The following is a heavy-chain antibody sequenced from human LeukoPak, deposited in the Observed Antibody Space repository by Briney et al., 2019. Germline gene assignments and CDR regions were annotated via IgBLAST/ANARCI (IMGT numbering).Heavy chain of an antibody. CDR3: TKGGGSGTNEVIDF. CDR2: ITWDGDYS. J-gene: IGHJ4*02. D-gene: IGHD3-10*01. V-gene: IGHV3-43D*03. Sequence: QSGGSLRLSCAASGFTLSSYWMSWVRQAPGKGLEWLSLITWDGDYSNYADSVRGRFTISRDNSENSLYLQMNSLRVEDTALYYCTKGGGSGTNEVIDFWGQGTLVTVSS. CDR1: GFTLSSYW.